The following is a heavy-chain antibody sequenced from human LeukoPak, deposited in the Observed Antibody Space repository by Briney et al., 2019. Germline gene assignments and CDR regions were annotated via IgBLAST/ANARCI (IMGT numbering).Heavy chain of an antibody. CDR3: AKEEGDLIVVVVAASGDAFDI. V-gene: IGHV3-23*01. J-gene: IGHJ3*02. D-gene: IGHD2-15*01. Sequence: PGKSLRLSCAASGFTFSNYAMSWVRQAPGKGLEWVSALSGSGGSTYYADSVKGRFTISRDNSKNTLYLQMNSLRAEDTAVYYCAKEEGDLIVVVVAASGDAFDIWGQGTMVTVSS. CDR2: LSGSGGST. CDR1: GFTFSNYA.